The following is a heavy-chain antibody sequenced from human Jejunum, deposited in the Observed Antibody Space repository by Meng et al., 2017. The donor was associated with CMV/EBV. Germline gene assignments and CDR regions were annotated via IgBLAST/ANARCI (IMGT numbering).Heavy chain of an antibody. CDR2: IDSSDRT. D-gene: IGHD5-18*01. CDR3: AKSLVDTAMDLDE. Sequence: ASGFPFCSFAIPWVRQAPGSGLEWVSTIDSSDRTYYADSVRGRFTISRDNSMNTLHLQMNSLRAEDTAVYYCAKSLVDTAMDLDEWSQETLVTVSS. J-gene: IGHJ4*02. V-gene: IGHV3-23*01. CDR1: GFPFCSFA.